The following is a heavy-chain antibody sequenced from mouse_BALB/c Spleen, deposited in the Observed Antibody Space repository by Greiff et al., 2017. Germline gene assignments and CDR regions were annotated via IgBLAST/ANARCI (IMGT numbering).Heavy chain of an antibody. V-gene: IGHV1-63*02. D-gene: IGHD1-2*01. J-gene: IGHJ3*01. Sequence: QVHVKQSGAELVRPGTSVKISCKASGYTFTNYWLGWVKQRPGHGLEWIGDIYPGGGYTNYNEKFKGKATLTADTSSSTAYMQLSSLTSEDSAVYFCAKRGFITTATFAYWGQGTLVTVSA. CDR2: IYPGGGYT. CDR1: GYTFTNYW. CDR3: AKRGFITTATFAY.